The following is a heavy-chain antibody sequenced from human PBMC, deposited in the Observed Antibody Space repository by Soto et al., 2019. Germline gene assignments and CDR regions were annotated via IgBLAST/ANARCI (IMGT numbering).Heavy chain of an antibody. CDR1: GFTFSGSA. V-gene: IGHV3-73*01. J-gene: IGHJ4*02. D-gene: IGHD3-22*01. CDR3: TISNYYDSSGYYLD. CDR2: IRSKANSYAT. Sequence: GGSLRLSCAASGFTFSGSAMHWVRQASGKGLEWVGRIRSKANSYATAYAASVKGRFTISRDDSKNTAYLQMNSLKTEDTAVYYCTISNYYDSSGYYLDWGQGTLVPSPQ.